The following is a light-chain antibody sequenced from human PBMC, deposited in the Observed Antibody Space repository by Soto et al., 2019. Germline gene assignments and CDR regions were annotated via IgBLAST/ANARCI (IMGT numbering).Light chain of an antibody. CDR1: QSIRYY. Sequence: DIELTQYPPTXSASVXXXXXXXXXXSQSIRYYLAWYQQMPGKAPKLLIYGASSLQSGVPSRFSGSGSGTEFTLTISSLQPDDFATYFCQHHNSYSQTFGQGTKVDIK. CDR3: QHHNSYSQT. V-gene: IGKV1-5*01. CDR2: GAS. J-gene: IGKJ1*01.